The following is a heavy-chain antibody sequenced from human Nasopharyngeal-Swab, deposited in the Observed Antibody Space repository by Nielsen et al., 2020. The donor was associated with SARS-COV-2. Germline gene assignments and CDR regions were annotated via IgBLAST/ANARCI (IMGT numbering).Heavy chain of an antibody. D-gene: IGHD2/OR15-2a*01. J-gene: IGHJ4*02. CDR1: GFTFSNYR. CDR3: ARGRGSSTSMIGY. V-gene: IGHV3-74*01. CDR2: IHGDGSSL. Sequence: GESLKISCAASGFTFSNYRMHWVRQAPGKGLVWVSRIHGDGSSLNYAEFVKGRFTISTDNAKSTLYLEMNSLRAEDTAVYYCARGRGSSTSMIGYWGQGTLVTVSS.